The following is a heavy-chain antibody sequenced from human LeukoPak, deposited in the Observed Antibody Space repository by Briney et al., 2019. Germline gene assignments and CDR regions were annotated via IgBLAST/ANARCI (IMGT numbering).Heavy chain of an antibody. V-gene: IGHV3-7*01. CDR2: IKQDGSEK. J-gene: IGHJ6*02. CDR3: ARVWSGSYDFWSLQYGMDV. CDR1: GFTFSSYW. D-gene: IGHD3-3*01. Sequence: GGSLRLSCAASGFTFSSYWMSWVRQAPGKGLEWVANIKQDGSEKYYVDSVKGRFTISRDNAKNSLYLQMNSLRAEDTAVYYCARVWSGSYDFWSLQYGMDVWGQGTTVTVSS.